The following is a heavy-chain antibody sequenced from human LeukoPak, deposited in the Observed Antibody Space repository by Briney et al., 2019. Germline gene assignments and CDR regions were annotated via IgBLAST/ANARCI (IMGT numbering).Heavy chain of an antibody. CDR2: INPTSGGT. CDR1: GYTFTSYG. V-gene: IGHV1-2*06. Sequence: GASVKVSCKASGYTFTSYGISWVRQAPGPGLEWMGQINPTSGGTNLAQKFQGRVSMSRDTSITTAYMELSRLMFDDTAVYYCMTPPVNGSGNWGQGTLVTVSS. D-gene: IGHD3-10*01. J-gene: IGHJ4*02. CDR3: MTPPVNGSGN.